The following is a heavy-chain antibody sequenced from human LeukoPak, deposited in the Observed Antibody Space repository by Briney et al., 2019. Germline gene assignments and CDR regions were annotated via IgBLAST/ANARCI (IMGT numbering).Heavy chain of an antibody. CDR3: ARSPEGPDY. Sequence: VGSLRLSCAASGFTFDDYAMHWVRQAPGKGLEWVSFISSSTSYIYYADSVKGRFTISRDNAKNSLYLQLNSLRAEDTAVYYCARSPEGPDYWGQGTLVTVSS. J-gene: IGHJ4*02. CDR2: ISSSTSYI. CDR1: GFTFDDYA. V-gene: IGHV3-21*01.